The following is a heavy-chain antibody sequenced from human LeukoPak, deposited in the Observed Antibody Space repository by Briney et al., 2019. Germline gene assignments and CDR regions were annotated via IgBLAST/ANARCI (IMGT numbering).Heavy chain of an antibody. CDR3: ARVQLERQPRAFDI. CDR2: INPNSGGT. CDR1: GYTFTGYY. J-gene: IGHJ3*02. D-gene: IGHD1-1*01. Sequence: ASVKVSCKASGYTFTGYYMHWVRQAPGQGLEWMGWINPNSGGTNYAQKFQGRVTMTRDTSISTAYMELSRLRSDDTAVYYCARVQLERQPRAFDIWGQGTMVTVSS. V-gene: IGHV1-2*02.